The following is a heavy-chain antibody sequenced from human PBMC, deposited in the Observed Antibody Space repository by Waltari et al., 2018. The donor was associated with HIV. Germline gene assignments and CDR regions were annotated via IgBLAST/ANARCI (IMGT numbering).Heavy chain of an antibody. CDR1: GYTFTGYY. Sequence: QVQLVQSGAEVKKPGASVKVSCKASGYTFTGYYMHWVRQAPGQGLEWMGRVNPNSGGTNYAQKFQGRVTMTRDTSISTAYMELSRLRSDDTAVYYCASRYYDSSGYYYYYGMDVWGQGTTVTVSS. D-gene: IGHD3-22*01. J-gene: IGHJ6*02. CDR2: VNPNSGGT. CDR3: ASRYYDSSGYYYYYGMDV. V-gene: IGHV1-2*06.